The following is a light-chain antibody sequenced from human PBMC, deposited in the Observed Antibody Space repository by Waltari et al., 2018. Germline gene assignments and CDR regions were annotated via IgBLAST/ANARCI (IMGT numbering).Light chain of an antibody. V-gene: IGLV2-23*01. CDR2: EGT. CDR1: SSDVGSYYL. Sequence: QSALTQPASVSGSPGQSITIPCTGTSSDVGSYYLVSWYQHYPGKAPKLMIYEGTKRPSGVSNRFSGSKSGNTASLTISGLQAEDEADYHCCSYAHSSRVVFGGGTKVTVL. CDR3: CSYAHSSRVV. J-gene: IGLJ2*01.